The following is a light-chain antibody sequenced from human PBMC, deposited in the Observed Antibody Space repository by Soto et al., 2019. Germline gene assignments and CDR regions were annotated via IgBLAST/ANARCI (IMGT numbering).Light chain of an antibody. CDR1: SSDVGGYNY. CDR3: SSYTSSSTYV. Sequence: QSALNQPASVSGSPGQSITISCTGTSSDVGGYNYVSWYQQHPGKAPKLMIYDVNIRPSGVSNRFSGSKSGNTASLTISGLQAEDEADYFCSSYTSSSTYVFGTGTKVTVL. V-gene: IGLV2-14*01. J-gene: IGLJ1*01. CDR2: DVN.